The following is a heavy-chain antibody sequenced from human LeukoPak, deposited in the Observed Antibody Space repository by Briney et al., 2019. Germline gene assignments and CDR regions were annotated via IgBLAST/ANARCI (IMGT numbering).Heavy chain of an antibody. J-gene: IGHJ4*02. D-gene: IGHD3-22*01. CDR1: GFTFSSYA. Sequence: AGGSLRLSCAASGFTFSSYAMSWVGEAPGKGLEWVSTISGSGANTYYADSVKGRFTISRDNSKNTLYLQMNSLRAEDTAVYYCAKAGGFYYDYWGQGTLVTVSS. CDR2: ISGSGANT. V-gene: IGHV3-23*01. CDR3: AKAGGFYYDY.